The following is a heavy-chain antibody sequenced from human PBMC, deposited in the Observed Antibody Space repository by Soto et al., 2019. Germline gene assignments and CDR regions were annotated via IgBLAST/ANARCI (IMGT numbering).Heavy chain of an antibody. CDR1: GFTFSSYG. CDR2: IWYDGSNK. V-gene: IGHV3-33*01. J-gene: IGHJ6*03. Sequence: GGSLRLSCAASGFTFSSYGMHWVRQAPGKGLEWVAVIWYDGSNKYYADSVKGRFTISRDNSKNTLYLQMNSLRAEDTAVYYCARDWGNRPCSGGSCYNYYYYMDVWGKGTTVTVSS. CDR3: ARDWGNRPCSGGSCYNYYYYMDV. D-gene: IGHD2-15*01.